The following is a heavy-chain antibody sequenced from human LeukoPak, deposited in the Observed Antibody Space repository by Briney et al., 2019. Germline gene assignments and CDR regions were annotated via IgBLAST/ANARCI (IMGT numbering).Heavy chain of an antibody. J-gene: IGHJ4*02. CDR3: AKGGYNWNYFDY. CDR2: ISGSGGST. D-gene: IGHD1-20*01. V-gene: IGHV3-23*01. Sequence: GGSLRLSCAPSGFTFSSYAMSWVRQAPGKGLEWVSAISGSGGSTYYADSVKGRFTISRDNSKNTLYLQMNSLRAEDTAVYYCAKGGYNWNYFDYWSQGTLVTVSS. CDR1: GFTFSSYA.